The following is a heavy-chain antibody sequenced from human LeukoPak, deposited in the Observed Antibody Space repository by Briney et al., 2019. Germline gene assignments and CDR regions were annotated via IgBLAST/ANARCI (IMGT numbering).Heavy chain of an antibody. CDR2: ITYDGSNK. V-gene: IGHV3-30*18. D-gene: IGHD6-19*01. CDR1: GFTFSTYW. Sequence: PGGSLRLSCAASGFTFSTYWMHWVRQAPGKGLEWVAVITYDGSNKYYTDSVKGRFTISRDNSKSTLYLQMNSLRAEDTAVYYCAKVRWDNSGWYYLDYWGQGTLVTVSS. J-gene: IGHJ4*02. CDR3: AKVRWDNSGWYYLDY.